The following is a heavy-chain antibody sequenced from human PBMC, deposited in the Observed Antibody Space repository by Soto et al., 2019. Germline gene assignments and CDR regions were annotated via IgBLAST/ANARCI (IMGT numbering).Heavy chain of an antibody. J-gene: IGHJ4*02. CDR3: AREHSSGYLVYFDY. CDR2: IYYSGST. Sequence: QLQLQESGPGLVKPSETLSLTCTVSGGSISSSSYYWGWIRQPPGKGLEWIGSIYYSGSTYYNPSLKSRVTISVDTSKNQFSLKLSSVTAADTAVYYCAREHSSGYLVYFDYWGQGTLVTVSS. V-gene: IGHV4-39*02. D-gene: IGHD3-22*01. CDR1: GGSISSSSYY.